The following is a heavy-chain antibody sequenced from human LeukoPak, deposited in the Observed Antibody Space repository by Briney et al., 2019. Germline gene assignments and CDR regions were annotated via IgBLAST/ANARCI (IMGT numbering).Heavy chain of an antibody. V-gene: IGHV3-53*01. CDR2: IYSGGNT. J-gene: IGHJ6*02. D-gene: IGHD3-9*01. CDR3: ARDPERYDILTGQPYYYYGMDV. CDR1: GFTFSGYA. Sequence: PGGSLRLSCAAAGFTFSGYAMNWVRQAPGRGLEWVSVIYSGGNTYYADSVKGRFTISRDNSKNTLYLQMNSLRAEDTAVYYCARDPERYDILTGQPYYYYGMDVWGQGTTVTVSS.